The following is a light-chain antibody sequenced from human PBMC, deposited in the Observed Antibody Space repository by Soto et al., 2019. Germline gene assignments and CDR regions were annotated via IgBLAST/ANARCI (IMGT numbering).Light chain of an antibody. V-gene: IGLV2-14*01. CDR2: EVT. CDR1: SSDVGGYDY. CDR3: SSYTGSSGRV. Sequence: QSALTQPASVSGSPGQSITISCTGTSSDVGGYDYVSWYQQHPGKAPKVIIYEVTHRPSGVSYRFSGSKSGNTASLTISGLLSDDEADYYCSSYTGSSGRVFGTGTKLTVL. J-gene: IGLJ1*01.